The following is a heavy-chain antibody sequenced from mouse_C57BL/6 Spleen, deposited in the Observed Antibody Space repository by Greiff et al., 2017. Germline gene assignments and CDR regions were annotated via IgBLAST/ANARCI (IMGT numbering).Heavy chain of an antibody. CDR2: IDPETGGT. J-gene: IGHJ1*03. V-gene: IGHV1-15*01. D-gene: IGHD3-1*01. CDR1: GYTFTDYE. CDR3: TRWGYGGYFDV. Sequence: QVQLQQSGAELVRPGASVTLSCKASGYTFTDYEMHWVKQTPVHGLEWIGAIDPETGGTAYNQKFKGKDILTADKSSSTAYMELRSLTSEDSAVYYCTRWGYGGYFDVWGTGTTVTVSS.